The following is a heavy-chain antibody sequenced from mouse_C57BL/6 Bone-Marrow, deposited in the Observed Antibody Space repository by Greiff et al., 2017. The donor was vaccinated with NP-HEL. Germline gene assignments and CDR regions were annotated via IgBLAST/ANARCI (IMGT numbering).Heavy chain of an antibody. CDR3: TTPIYDGYLYYFDY. V-gene: IGHV14-4*01. Sequence: VQLQRSGAGLVRPGASVKLSCTASGFNIKEDYMHWVKQGPEQGLEWIGWIDPENGDTEYASKFQGKATITADTSSNTAYLQLSSLTSEDTAVYYCTTPIYDGYLYYFDYWGQGTTLTVSS. D-gene: IGHD2-3*01. CDR2: IDPENGDT. CDR1: GFNIKEDY. J-gene: IGHJ2*01.